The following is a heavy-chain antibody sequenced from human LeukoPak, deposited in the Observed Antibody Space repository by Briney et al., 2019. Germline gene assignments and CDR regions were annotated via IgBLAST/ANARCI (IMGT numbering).Heavy chain of an antibody. J-gene: IGHJ3*02. CDR3: ARDRTGTISNDAFDI. Sequence: ASVKVSCKASGYTFTSYYMHWVRQAPGQGLEWMGWINPNSGGTNYAQKFQGRVTMTRDTSISTAYMELSRLRSDDTAVYYCARDRTGTISNDAFDIWGQGTMVTVSS. V-gene: IGHV1-2*02. CDR2: INPNSGGT. CDR1: GYTFTSYY. D-gene: IGHD1-1*01.